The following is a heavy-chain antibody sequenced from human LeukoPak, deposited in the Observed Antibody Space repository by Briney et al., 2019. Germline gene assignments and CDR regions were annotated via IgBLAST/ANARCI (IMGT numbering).Heavy chain of an antibody. D-gene: IGHD1-26*01. Sequence: WASVKVSCTASGYTFTGYYMHWVRQAPGQGLEWMGWINPNSGGTNYGRVTMTRDTSISTAYMELSRLRSDDTAVYYCARGTTLYSGSYVYYFDYWGQGTLVTVSS. CDR3: ARGTTLYSGSYVYYFDY. CDR2: INPNSGGT. CDR1: GYTFTGYY. V-gene: IGHV1-2*02. J-gene: IGHJ4*02.